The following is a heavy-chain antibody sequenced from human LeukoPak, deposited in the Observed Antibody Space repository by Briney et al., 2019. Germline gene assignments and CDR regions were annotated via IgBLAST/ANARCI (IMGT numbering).Heavy chain of an antibody. V-gene: IGHV1-2*02. CDR2: TNPNSGGT. J-gene: IGHJ4*02. D-gene: IGHD2-2*02. CDR1: GYTFTGYY. CDR3: ARDRVGKYCSSTSCYTELDY. Sequence: ASVKVSCKASGYTFTGYYMHWVRQAPGQGLEWMGWTNPNSGGTNYAQKFQGRVTMTRDTSISTAYMELSRLRSDDTAVYYCARDRVGKYCSSTSCYTELDYWGQGTLVTVSS.